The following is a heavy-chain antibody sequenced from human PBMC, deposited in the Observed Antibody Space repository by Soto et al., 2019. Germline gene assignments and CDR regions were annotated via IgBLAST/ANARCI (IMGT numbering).Heavy chain of an antibody. CDR2: ISSSLGRT. CDR1: GFDFSDFH. V-gene: IGHV3-11*03. J-gene: IGHJ4*02. D-gene: IGHD1-1*01. Sequence: GGSLRLSCVASGFDFSDFHISWVRQAPGKGLEWISYISSSLGRTDYAESVKGRFPISRDNAKSSVFLEMSDLRSDDTAVYYCAANWNFGLNFWGQGTLVTVSS. CDR3: AANWNFGLNF.